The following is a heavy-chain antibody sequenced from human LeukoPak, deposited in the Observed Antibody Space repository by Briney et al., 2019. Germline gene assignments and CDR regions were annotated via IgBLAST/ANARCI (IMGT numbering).Heavy chain of an antibody. CDR2: AFSGGGP. D-gene: IGHD1-26*01. CDR3: ARHLKWVHIVDAFDI. V-gene: IGHV4-59*08. J-gene: IGHJ3*02. Sequence: SETLSLTCTVSAGSVTSYSWSWIRQAPGGGLEWIGCAFSGGGPYYHPSLNSLPPLTLHTSTTLFSLRVNPVSAADTAVYYCARHLKWVHIVDAFDIWGPGTVVTVSS. CDR1: AGSVTSYS.